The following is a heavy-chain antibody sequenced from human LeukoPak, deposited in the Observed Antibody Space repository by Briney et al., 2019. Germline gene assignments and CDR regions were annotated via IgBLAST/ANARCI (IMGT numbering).Heavy chain of an antibody. V-gene: IGHV3-21*01. CDR3: ARDSGYSSSWAFDY. J-gene: IGHJ4*02. CDR1: GFTFSHYS. Sequence: GGSLRLSCAGSGFTFSHYSMNWVRQAPGKGLEWVSSISSSSSYIYYADSVKGRFTISRDNAKNSLYLQMNSLRAEDTAVYYCARDSGYSSSWAFDYWGQGTLVTVSS. D-gene: IGHD6-13*01. CDR2: ISSSSSYI.